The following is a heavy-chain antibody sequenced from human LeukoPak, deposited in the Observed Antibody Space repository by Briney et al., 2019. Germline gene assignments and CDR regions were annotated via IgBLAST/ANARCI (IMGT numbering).Heavy chain of an antibody. V-gene: IGHV3-48*02. J-gene: IGHJ4*02. Sequence: GGSLRLSCAASGFTFSTYSMNWVRQAPGKGLEWVAYISRSSSSKHCADSVKGRFTISRDNAKNSLYLQMNSLRDEDTAVYYCVREDPSEYGSIDYWGQGTLVTVSS. CDR2: ISRSSSSK. CDR1: GFTFSTYS. D-gene: IGHD3-10*01. CDR3: VREDPSEYGSIDY.